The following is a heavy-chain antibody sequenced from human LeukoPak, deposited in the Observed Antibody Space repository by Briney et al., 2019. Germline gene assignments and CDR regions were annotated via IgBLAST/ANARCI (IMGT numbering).Heavy chain of an antibody. CDR3: VGLGRYCSGGSCNY. CDR2: INHSGST. V-gene: IGHV4-34*01. D-gene: IGHD2-15*01. Sequence: SETLSLTCAVYGGSFSGYYWSWIRQPPGKGLEWIGEINHSGSTNYNPSLKSRVTISVDTSKNQFSLKLSSVTAADTAVYYCVGLGRYCSGGSCNYWGQGTLVTVSS. CDR1: GGSFSGYY. J-gene: IGHJ4*02.